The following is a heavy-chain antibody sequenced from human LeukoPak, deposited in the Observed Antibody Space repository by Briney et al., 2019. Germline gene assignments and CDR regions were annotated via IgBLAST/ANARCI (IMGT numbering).Heavy chain of an antibody. CDR3: AKDGVFYSSSCEYFDY. CDR2: IRYDGSNK. Sequence: GGSLRLSCAASGLTFSSYGMHWVRQAPGKGLEWVAFIRYDGSNKYYADSVKGRFTISRDNSKNTLYLQMNSLRAEDTAVYYCAKDGVFYSSSCEYFDYWGQGTLVTVSS. D-gene: IGHD6-13*01. V-gene: IGHV3-30*02. CDR1: GLTFSSYG. J-gene: IGHJ4*02.